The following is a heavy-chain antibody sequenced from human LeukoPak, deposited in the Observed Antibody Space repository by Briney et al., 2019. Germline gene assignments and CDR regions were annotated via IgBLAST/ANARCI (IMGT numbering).Heavy chain of an antibody. Sequence: GGSLRLSCVASGFTFSNYWMQWVRHVPGKGLVWVSRLNGDGTNIIYADSVKGRFTISRDNAENTLYLQMNSLRAEDTALYYCARSQSGVFDVWGQGTMVTVSS. J-gene: IGHJ3*01. CDR1: GFTFSNYW. V-gene: IGHV3-74*01. D-gene: IGHD2-8*01. CDR2: LNGDGTNI. CDR3: ARSQSGVFDV.